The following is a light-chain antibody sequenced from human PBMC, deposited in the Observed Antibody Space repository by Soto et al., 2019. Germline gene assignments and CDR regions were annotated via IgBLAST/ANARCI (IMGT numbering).Light chain of an antibody. J-gene: IGKJ1*01. CDR2: GAS. V-gene: IGKV3-20*01. CDR1: QSVSNNY. CDR3: QQYGSSGT. Sequence: MLTQSPGTLSLYPGERATLSCRASQSVSNNYLAWYQQKPGQAPRLLIYGASNRATGIPDRFSGSGSGTDFTLTISRLEAEDFAVYYCQQYGSSGTFGQGSKVDI.